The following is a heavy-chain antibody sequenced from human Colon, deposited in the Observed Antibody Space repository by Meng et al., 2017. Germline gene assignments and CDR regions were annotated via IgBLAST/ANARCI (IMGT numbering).Heavy chain of an antibody. V-gene: IGHV1-2*02. CDR1: GYNFNAYY. CDR2: INPKTGGT. J-gene: IGHJ4*02. CDR3: ARVIRGVIIASLGY. D-gene: IGHD3-10*01. Sequence: ASVKVSCKASGYNFNAYYLHWARQAPGQGREWLGGINPKTGGTIYAQKFQGRVTVTTDMSTDTAYMELRGLRSDDTAVYYCARVIRGVIIASLGYWGQGTLVTVSS.